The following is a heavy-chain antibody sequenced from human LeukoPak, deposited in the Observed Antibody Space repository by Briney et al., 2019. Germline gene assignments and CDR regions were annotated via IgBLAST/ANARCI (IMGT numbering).Heavy chain of an antibody. CDR1: GFTVNKYG. V-gene: IGHV3-30*02. D-gene: IGHD2-8*01. CDR3: AKDTSIGRYCTNGVCSPFDY. J-gene: IGHJ4*02. CDR2: IRFDGGNE. Sequence: GGSLRLSCAASGFTVNKYGMHWVRQAPGKGLEWVSFIRFDGGNEYYAESVKGRFTVSRDNSKNTLYLQMNRLRAEDSALYYCAKDTSIGRYCTNGVCSPFDYWGQGTLVTVSS.